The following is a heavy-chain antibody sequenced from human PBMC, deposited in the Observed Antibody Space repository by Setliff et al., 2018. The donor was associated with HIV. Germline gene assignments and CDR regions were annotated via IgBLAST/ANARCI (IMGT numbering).Heavy chain of an antibody. J-gene: IGHJ4*02. D-gene: IGHD1-26*01. CDR3: ARQNGGSYYLEMTSFDY. Sequence: SETLSLTCAVSGYSISSGYYWGWIQQPPGKGLEWIGSIYHSGSTYYNPSLKSRVTISVDTSKNQFSLKLSSVTAADTAVYYYARQNGGSYYLEMTSFDYWGQGTLVTVS. CDR2: IYHSGST. CDR1: GYSISSGYY. V-gene: IGHV4-38-2*01.